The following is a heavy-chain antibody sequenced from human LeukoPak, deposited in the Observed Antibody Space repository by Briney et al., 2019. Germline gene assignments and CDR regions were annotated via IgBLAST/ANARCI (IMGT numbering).Heavy chain of an antibody. V-gene: IGHV4-34*01. CDR1: GGSFSGYY. Sequence: SETLSLTCAVYGGSFSGYYWSWIRQPPGKGLEWIGEINHSGSTNYNPSLKSRVTMSVDKSRNQFSLNLNSVTAADTALYYCAKVASTPRYFDVWGRGILVTVSS. CDR2: INHSGST. J-gene: IGHJ2*01. CDR3: AKVASTPRYFDV.